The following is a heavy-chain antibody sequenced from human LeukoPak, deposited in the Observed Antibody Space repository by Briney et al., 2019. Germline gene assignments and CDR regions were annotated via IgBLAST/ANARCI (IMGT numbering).Heavy chain of an antibody. CDR3: AKFEGATIPGWFNDY. D-gene: IGHD6-19*01. V-gene: IGHV3-23*05. J-gene: IGHJ4*02. CDR1: ESTFSSYA. Sequence: GGSLRLSCAVSESTFSSYAMSWVRQAPGKGLEWVSTIDKTTYPTFYADSVKGRFTISRDNSKNTLYLQMNSLRTEDTAVYFCAKFEGATIPGWFNDYWGQGILVTVSS. CDR2: IDKTTYPT.